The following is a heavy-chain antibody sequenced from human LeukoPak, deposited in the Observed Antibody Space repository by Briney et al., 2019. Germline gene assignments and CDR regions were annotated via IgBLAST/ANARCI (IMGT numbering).Heavy chain of an antibody. Sequence: PGGSLRLSCTASGFTFSSYAMSWVRQAPGKGLEWVSTISGSGGSTYYADSVKGRFTISRDNSKNTLYKQMNSLRAEDTAVYYCARSVSGWYGGDWFDPWGQGTLVTVSS. V-gene: IGHV3-23*01. CDR2: ISGSGGST. CDR1: GFTFSSYA. D-gene: IGHD6-19*01. J-gene: IGHJ5*02. CDR3: ARSVSGWYGGDWFDP.